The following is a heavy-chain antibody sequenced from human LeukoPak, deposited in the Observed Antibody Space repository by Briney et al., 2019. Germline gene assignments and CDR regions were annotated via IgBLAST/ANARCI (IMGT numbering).Heavy chain of an antibody. V-gene: IGHV3-74*01. CDR2: INGYGSST. D-gene: IGHD5-18*01. CDR1: GFTFVSYW. Sequence: GGSLRLSCPASGFTFVSYWMHWVRKAPGKGLVWVSRINGYGSSTDFADSVKGRFTISRDNAKNTLYQQMNSLRAEDTAVYYCARDAPGNTALDYWGQGTLVTVSS. J-gene: IGHJ4*02. CDR3: ARDAPGNTALDY.